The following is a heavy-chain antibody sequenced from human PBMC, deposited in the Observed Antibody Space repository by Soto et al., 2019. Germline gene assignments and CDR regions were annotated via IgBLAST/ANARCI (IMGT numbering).Heavy chain of an antibody. V-gene: IGHV1-18*04. Sequence: ASVKVSCKASGYTFTSYGISWVRQAPGQGLEWMGWISGYNGDTNYAQKLQGRVTMTTDTSTSTAYMELRSLRSDDTVVYYCARAPQTVAGAGIWYWGQGTLVTVSS. D-gene: IGHD6-13*01. CDR3: ARAPQTVAGAGIWY. J-gene: IGHJ4*02. CDR1: GYTFTSYG. CDR2: ISGYNGDT.